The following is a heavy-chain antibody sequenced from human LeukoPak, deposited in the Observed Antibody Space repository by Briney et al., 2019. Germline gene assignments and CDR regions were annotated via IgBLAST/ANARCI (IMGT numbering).Heavy chain of an antibody. V-gene: IGHV3-21*01. D-gene: IGHD1-26*01. CDR3: ATRAPTEVDY. Sequence: GGSLRLSCAASGFTFSSYSMNWVRQAPGTGLEWVLSISSSSSYIYYADSVKGRFTISRDNAKNSLYLQMNSLRAEDTAVYYCATRAPTEVDYWGQGTLVTVSS. J-gene: IGHJ4*02. CDR2: ISSSSSYI. CDR1: GFTFSSYS.